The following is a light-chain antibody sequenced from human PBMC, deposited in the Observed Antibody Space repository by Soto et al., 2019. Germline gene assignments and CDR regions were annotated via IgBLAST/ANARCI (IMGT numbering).Light chain of an antibody. Sequence: DIQMTQLPSTLSASVGDRVTITCRASQSTSSYLAWYQQKPGKAPKLLIYAASTLQSGVQSRFSGSGSGIEFAHTISSLRSEDFATYYCQQLNGYPLPVGGGTKVDIK. V-gene: IGKV1-9*01. CDR2: AAS. J-gene: IGKJ4*01. CDR1: QSTSSY. CDR3: QQLNGYPLP.